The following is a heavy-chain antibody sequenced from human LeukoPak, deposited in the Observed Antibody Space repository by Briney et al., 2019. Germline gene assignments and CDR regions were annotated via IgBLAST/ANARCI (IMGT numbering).Heavy chain of an antibody. V-gene: IGHV1-2*02. CDR2: INPNSGGT. Sequence: GASVKVSCKASGYTFTGYYIHWLRQAPGQGLEWMGFINPNSGGTNYAQKFQGRVTMTRDTSISTAYMELSSLTSDDTAVYYCARDLEGYHYGSGNYPQWGQGTLITVSP. J-gene: IGHJ4*02. CDR1: GYTFTGYY. D-gene: IGHD3-10*01. CDR3: ARDLEGYHYGSGNYPQ.